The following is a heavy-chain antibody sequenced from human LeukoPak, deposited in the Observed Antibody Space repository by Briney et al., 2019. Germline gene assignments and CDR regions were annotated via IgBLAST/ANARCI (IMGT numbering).Heavy chain of an antibody. CDR3: ARQIGTTIELDY. J-gene: IGHJ4*02. CDR2: ISSSGSFI. V-gene: IGHV3-11*04. Sequence: SGGSLRLSCAASGFTFSDYYMSWIRQAPGKGLEWVAYISSSGSFIFHADSVKGRFTISRDNAKNSLDLQMNSLRAEDTAVYYCARQIGTTIELDYWGQGTLVTVSS. CDR1: GFTFSDYY. D-gene: IGHD1-7*01.